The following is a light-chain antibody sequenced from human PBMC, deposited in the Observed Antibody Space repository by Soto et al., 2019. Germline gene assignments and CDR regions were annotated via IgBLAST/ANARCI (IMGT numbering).Light chain of an antibody. J-gene: IGKJ3*01. V-gene: IGKV3-20*01. CDR3: QQYGGSPFT. CDR2: GAS. Sequence: EIVLTQSPGTLSLSPGERATLSCRASQTLSSTYLAWYQQKPGQAPRLIIYGASSRAAGVPDRFSGSASGTDFTLTISRLEPEDFAVYFCQQYGGSPFTFGPGTKVDIK. CDR1: QTLSSTY.